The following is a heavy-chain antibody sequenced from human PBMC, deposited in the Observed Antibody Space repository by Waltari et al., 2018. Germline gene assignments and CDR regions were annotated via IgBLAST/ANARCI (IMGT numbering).Heavy chain of an antibody. Sequence: EVQLVESGGGLVQPGGSLRLSCAASGFTFSDHYMDWVRQAPGKGLEWVGRTRNKANSYTTEYAASVKGRFTISRDDSKNSLYLQMNSLKTEDTAVYYCAREGYGDKSDLYYFDYWGQGTLVTVSS. V-gene: IGHV3-72*01. CDR2: TRNKANSYTT. CDR1: GFTFSDHY. J-gene: IGHJ4*02. CDR3: AREGYGDKSDLYYFDY. D-gene: IGHD4-17*01.